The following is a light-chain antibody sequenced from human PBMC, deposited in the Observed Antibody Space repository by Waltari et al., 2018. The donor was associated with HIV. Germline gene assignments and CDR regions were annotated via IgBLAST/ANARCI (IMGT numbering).Light chain of an antibody. J-gene: IGKJ1*01. CDR1: QSVLDSSNNKNY. CDR2: WAA. CDR3: QQYYSTLTWT. V-gene: IGKV4-1*01. Sequence: DIVMTQSPDSLAVSLGERGTINGKSRQSVLDSSNNKNYLAWYQQKPGQPPKLLIYWAATRESGVPDRFSGSGSGTDFTLTISSLQAEDVAVYYCQQYYSTLTWTFGQGTKVEIK.